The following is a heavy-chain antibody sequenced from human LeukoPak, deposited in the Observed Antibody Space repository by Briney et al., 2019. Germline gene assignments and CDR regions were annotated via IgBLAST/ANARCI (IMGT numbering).Heavy chain of an antibody. J-gene: IGHJ4*02. D-gene: IGHD5-18*01. Sequence: ASVKVSCKASGYTFTSYAMHWVRQAPGQRLEWMGWINAGNGNTKYSQKFQGRVTITRDTSASTAYMELSSLRFEDTAVYYCARGEYSYGHLSDFDYWGQGTLVTVSS. CDR3: ARGEYSYGHLSDFDY. V-gene: IGHV1-3*01. CDR1: GYTFTSYA. CDR2: INAGNGNT.